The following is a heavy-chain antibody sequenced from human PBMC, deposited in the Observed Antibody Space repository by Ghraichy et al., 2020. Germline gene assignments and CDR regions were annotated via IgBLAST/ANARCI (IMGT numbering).Heavy chain of an antibody. CDR3: ARGGRGGYNYY. J-gene: IGHJ4*01. V-gene: IGHV3-53*01. Sequence: GGSLRLSCAASGFSVSNNYMSWVRQTPGKGLEWVSVFYPGGSTYYTDSVKGRFTISTDSSKNTLYLQMTSLRAEDTAVYHCARGGRGGYNYYWGQGTLVTVYS. CDR1: GFSVSNNY. D-gene: IGHD5-24*01. CDR2: FYPGGST.